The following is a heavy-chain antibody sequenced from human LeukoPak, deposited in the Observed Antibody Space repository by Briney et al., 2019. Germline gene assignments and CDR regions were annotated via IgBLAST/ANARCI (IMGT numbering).Heavy chain of an antibody. V-gene: IGHV3-48*03. Sequence: PGGSLRLSCAASGFTFSNYEMNWVRQAPGKGLEWLSYISGNGNTIYYADSVKGRFTISRDNAKNSLYLQMNSLRAEDTAVYSCASAPFAPGQYYFDYWGQGTLVTVSS. J-gene: IGHJ4*02. CDR1: GFTFSNYE. CDR2: ISGNGNTI. CDR3: ASAPFAPGQYYFDY.